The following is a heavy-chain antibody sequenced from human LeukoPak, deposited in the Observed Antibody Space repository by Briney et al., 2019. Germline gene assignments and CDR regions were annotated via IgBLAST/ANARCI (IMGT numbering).Heavy chain of an antibody. V-gene: IGHV1-2*02. J-gene: IGHJ4*02. CDR3: ASPSSSSSTSELAN. CDR2: INPNSGGT. CDR1: GYTFTGYY. D-gene: IGHD6-13*01. Sequence: ASVKVSCKASGYTFTGYYMHWVRQAPGQGLEWMGWINPNSGGTNYAQKFQGRVTMTRATSISTAYMELSRLRSDDTAVYYCASPSSSSSTSELANWGQGTLVTVSS.